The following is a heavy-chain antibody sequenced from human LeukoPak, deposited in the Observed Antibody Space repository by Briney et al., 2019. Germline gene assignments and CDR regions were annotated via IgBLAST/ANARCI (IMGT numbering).Heavy chain of an antibody. D-gene: IGHD3-22*01. J-gene: IGHJ4*02. CDR3: ARAYYDSSGYYYVYFDY. CDR1: GFTFGDYS. Sequence: GGSLRLSCTASGFTFGDYSMNWVRQAPGKGLEWVANIKQDGSEKYYVDSLKGRFAISRDNAKNSLYLQIDSLRAEDTAVYYCARAYYDSSGYYYVYFDYWGQGTLVTVSS. CDR2: IKQDGSEK. V-gene: IGHV3-7*01.